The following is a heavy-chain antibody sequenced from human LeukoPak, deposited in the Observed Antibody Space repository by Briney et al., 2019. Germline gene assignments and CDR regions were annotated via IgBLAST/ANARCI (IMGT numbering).Heavy chain of an antibody. Sequence: GGSLRLSCAASGFSVSGNYMNWDRQAPGKGLEWLSVIYSGGNPYYADSVRGRFPISRDNSKTPLYLQMNNLRAEDTAVYYCVRDRGAYYYETGYWGQGIQVTVSS. J-gene: IGHJ4*02. V-gene: IGHV3-66*01. CDR1: GFSVSGNY. D-gene: IGHD3-22*01. CDR3: VRDRGAYYYETGY. CDR2: IYSGGNP.